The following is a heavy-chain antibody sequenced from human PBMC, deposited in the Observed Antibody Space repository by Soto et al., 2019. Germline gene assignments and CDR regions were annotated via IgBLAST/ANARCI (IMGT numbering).Heavy chain of an antibody. V-gene: IGHV3-23*01. CDR3: AKVSSSWYAGFFDL. D-gene: IGHD6-13*01. Sequence: EVQLLESGGGLVQPGGSLRLSCTASGFTFSSHAMTWVRQAPGKGLEWVSGLSGSGDSKHYADSVKGRFTISRDNSMNTLYLQMKTLRAEDTAVYYCAKVSSSWYAGFFDLWGQGTPVTVSS. CDR2: LSGSGDSK. CDR1: GFTFSSHA. J-gene: IGHJ4*02.